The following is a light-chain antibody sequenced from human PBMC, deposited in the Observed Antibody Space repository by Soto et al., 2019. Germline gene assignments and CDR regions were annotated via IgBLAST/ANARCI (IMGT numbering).Light chain of an antibody. CDR2: EGS. J-gene: IGLJ2*01. CDR3: CSYAGSSTFVV. Sequence: QSALTQPASVSGSPGQSTTISCTGTSSDVGSYNLVSWYQQHPGKAPQLMIYEGSKRPSGVSNRFSRSKSGNTASQTISGLQAEDEADYYCCSYAGSSTFVVFGGGTKLTVL. V-gene: IGLV2-23*03. CDR1: SSDVGSYNL.